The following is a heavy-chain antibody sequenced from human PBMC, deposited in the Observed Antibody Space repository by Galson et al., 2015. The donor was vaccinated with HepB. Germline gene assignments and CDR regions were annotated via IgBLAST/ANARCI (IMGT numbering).Heavy chain of an antibody. CDR2: ISANNGNP. CDR3: ARGSDYRRFDY. Sequence: SCKAYGYTFTSNGISWVRQAPGQGLEWMGCISANNGNPNYAQKLQGRVTMTTDTSTSTAYMELRSLRSDDTAVYYCARGSDYRRFDYWGQGTLVTASS. J-gene: IGHJ4*02. CDR1: GYTFTSNG. V-gene: IGHV1-18*01. D-gene: IGHD4-11*01.